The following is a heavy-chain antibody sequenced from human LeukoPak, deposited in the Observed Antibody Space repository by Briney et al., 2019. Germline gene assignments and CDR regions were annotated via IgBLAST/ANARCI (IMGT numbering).Heavy chain of an antibody. Sequence: SETLSLTCTVSGGSISSYYWSWIRQPPGKGLEWIGYIYYSGSTNYNPSLKSRVTISVDASKNQFSLKLSSVTAADTAVYYCAKGRGWAGGPVRAFDIWGQGTMDTVSS. CDR3: AKGRGWAGGPVRAFDI. J-gene: IGHJ3*02. CDR2: IYYSGST. V-gene: IGHV4-59*01. CDR1: GGSISSYY. D-gene: IGHD3-10*02.